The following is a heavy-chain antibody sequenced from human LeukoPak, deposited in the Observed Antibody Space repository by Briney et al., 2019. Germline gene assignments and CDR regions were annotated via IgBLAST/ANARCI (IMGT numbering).Heavy chain of an antibody. J-gene: IGHJ6*02. CDR2: INGDGSTT. CDR3: ARTPYYYGMDV. V-gene: IGHV3-74*01. D-gene: IGHD3-10*01. Sequence: PGGSLRLSCGASGIIFNTYWMHWVRQAPGKGLVWVSRINGDGSTTIYADSVKGRFTISRDNAKNTLYLHMNSLRAEDTAVYYCARTPYYYGMDVWGQGTTVTVSS. CDR1: GIIFNTYW.